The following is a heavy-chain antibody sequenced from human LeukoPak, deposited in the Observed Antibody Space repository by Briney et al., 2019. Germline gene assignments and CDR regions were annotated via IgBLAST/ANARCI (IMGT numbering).Heavy chain of an antibody. D-gene: IGHD6-13*01. Sequence: SETLSLTCTVSGGSISSYYWSWIRQPPGKGLEWIGYIYYSGSTNYNPSLKSRITMSVDTSKNQFSLKLSSVTAADKAVYSCARVVDGSWYLFDYWGQGTLVTVSS. J-gene: IGHJ4*02. CDR2: IYYSGST. CDR1: GGSISSYY. V-gene: IGHV4-59*01. CDR3: ARVVDGSWYLFDY.